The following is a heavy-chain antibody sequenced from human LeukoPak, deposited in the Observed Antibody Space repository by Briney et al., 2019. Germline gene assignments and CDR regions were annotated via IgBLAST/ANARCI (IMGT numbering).Heavy chain of an antibody. CDR3: AKNGQSGFSFDP. CDR2: INHGGDT. CDR1: GGSFSGYY. J-gene: IGHJ5*02. D-gene: IGHD3-3*01. V-gene: IGHV4-34*01. Sequence: PSETLSLTCAVYGGSFSGYYWNWIRQPPGKGLEWIGEINHGGDTNYNPSLKSRVTISVDTSKNQFSLKMSSVTAADTAVYYCAKNGQSGFSFDPWGQGTLVTVSS.